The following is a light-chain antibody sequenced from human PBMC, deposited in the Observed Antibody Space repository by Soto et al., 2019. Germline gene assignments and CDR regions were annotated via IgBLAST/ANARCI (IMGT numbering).Light chain of an antibody. V-gene: IGLV2-14*01. CDR1: SSDVGGYNY. CDR2: EVS. Sequence: QSALTQPASVSGSPGQSITISCTRTSSDVGGYNYVSWHQQHPGKAPKLMIFEVSYRPSGVSDRFSGSKSGNTASLTISGLQADDEADYYCSSNTRSSLYVFGTGTQLTVL. J-gene: IGLJ1*01. CDR3: SSNTRSSLYV.